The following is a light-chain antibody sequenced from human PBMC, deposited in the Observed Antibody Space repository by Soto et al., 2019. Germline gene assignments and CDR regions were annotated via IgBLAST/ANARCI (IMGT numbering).Light chain of an antibody. V-gene: IGLV2-14*03. J-gene: IGLJ2*01. CDR2: DVT. CDR3: TSYSSSTTHVV. Sequence: QSALTQPPSVSGSPGRSVTISCTGSSSDIGGFNYVSWYQHLPGRAPKLIIYDVTNRPSGISYRFSASKSGGTASLTISGLQAEDEGYYYCTSYSSSTTHVVFGGGTKLTVL. CDR1: SSDIGGFNY.